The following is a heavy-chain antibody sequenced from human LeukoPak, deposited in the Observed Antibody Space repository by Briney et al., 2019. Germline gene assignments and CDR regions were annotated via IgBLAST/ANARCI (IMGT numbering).Heavy chain of an antibody. D-gene: IGHD1-26*01. CDR3: ARDVSGGASTGHFY. V-gene: IGHV1-18*01. J-gene: IGHJ4*02. Sequence: GASVKVSCKASGYTFTSCAISWVRQAPGQGLEWMGWISAYNGNTNYAQKLQGRVTMTTDTSASTAYMELGSLTSDDTAVYFCARDVSGGASTGHFYWGQGTLVTVSS. CDR2: ISAYNGNT. CDR1: GYTFTSCA.